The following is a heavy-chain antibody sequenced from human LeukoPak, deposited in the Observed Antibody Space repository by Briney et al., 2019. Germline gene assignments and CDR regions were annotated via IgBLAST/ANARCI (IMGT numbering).Heavy chain of an antibody. CDR1: GGSFSGSY. V-gene: IGHV4-34*01. Sequence: SETLSLTCAVYGGSFSGSYWSWIRQPPGKGLEWMGEINHSGSTNYNPSPKSRVTISVDTSKNQFSLKLSSVTAADTAVYYCARLPAQLLWFGEPPLAFDIWGQGTMVTVSS. CDR3: ARLPAQLLWFGEPPLAFDI. CDR2: INHSGST. J-gene: IGHJ3*02. D-gene: IGHD3-10*01.